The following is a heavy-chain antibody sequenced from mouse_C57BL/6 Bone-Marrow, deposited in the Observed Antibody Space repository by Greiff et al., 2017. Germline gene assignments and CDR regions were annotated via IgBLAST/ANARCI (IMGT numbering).Heavy chain of an antibody. D-gene: IGHD1-1*01. Sequence: QVHVKQPGAELVMPGASVKLSCKASGYTFTSYWMHWVKQRPGQGLEWIGEIDPSDSYTNYNQKFKGKSTLTVDKSSSTAYMQLSSLTSEDSAVYYCAREGTTVVFDYWGQGTTLTVSS. CDR2: IDPSDSYT. V-gene: IGHV1-69*01. CDR3: AREGTTVVFDY. CDR1: GYTFTSYW. J-gene: IGHJ2*01.